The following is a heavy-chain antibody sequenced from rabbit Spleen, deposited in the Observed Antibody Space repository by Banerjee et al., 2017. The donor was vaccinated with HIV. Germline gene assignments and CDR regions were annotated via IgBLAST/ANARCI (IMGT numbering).Heavy chain of an antibody. Sequence: QEHLVESGGGLVQPGGSLTLSCKASRFDFNSGGVRWVRQAPGKGLEWIGYIDPVFGSTYYATWVNGRFPISSHNAQNTLYLQLNSLTAADTATYFCARDTGSSFSSYGMDLWGPGTLVTVS. CDR3: ARDTGSSFSSYGMDL. V-gene: IGHV1S47*01. D-gene: IGHD8-1*01. CDR1: RFDFNSGG. CDR2: IDPVFGST. J-gene: IGHJ6*01.